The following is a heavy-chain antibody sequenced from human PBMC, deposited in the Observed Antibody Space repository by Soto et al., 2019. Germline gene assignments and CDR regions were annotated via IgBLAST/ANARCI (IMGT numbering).Heavy chain of an antibody. CDR2: IAYSGST. D-gene: IGHD2-21*02. Sequence: SETLSLTCTVSGGSISSYFWSWLWQSPGKGLEWIGYIAYSGSTDYNPSLKSRVAISLDTSNNQFSLKVNSVTAADTAVYYCAREMGGGDCYWCFDYWGQGTLVTVSS. J-gene: IGHJ4*02. V-gene: IGHV4-59*01. CDR1: GGSISSYF. CDR3: AREMGGGDCYWCFDY.